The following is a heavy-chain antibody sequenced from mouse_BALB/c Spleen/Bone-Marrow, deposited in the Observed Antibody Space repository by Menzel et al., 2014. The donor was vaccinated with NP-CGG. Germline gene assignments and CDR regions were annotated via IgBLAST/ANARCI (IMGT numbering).Heavy chain of an antibody. J-gene: IGHJ3*01. CDR1: GFNIKDTY. V-gene: IGHV14-3*02. CDR2: IDPANGNT. Sequence: DVKLVESGAELVKPGASVKLSCTASGFNIKDTYMHWVKQRPEQGLEWIGRIDPANGNTKYDPKFQGKATVTADTSSNTAYLQLSSLTSEDTAVYYCASYYYDSSSFAYWGQGTLVTVSA. D-gene: IGHD1-1*01. CDR3: ASYYYDSSSFAY.